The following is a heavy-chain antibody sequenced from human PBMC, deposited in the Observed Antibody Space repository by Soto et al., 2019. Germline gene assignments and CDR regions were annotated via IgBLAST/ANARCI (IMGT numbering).Heavy chain of an antibody. CDR2: ISSSGTYM. J-gene: IGHJ6*02. CDR1: GFTFSPYS. V-gene: IGHV3-21*02. CDR3: ARDRGSSRYGMDV. D-gene: IGHD5-18*01. Sequence: EVQLVESGGGLVKPGGSLRLSCAASGFTFSPYSMNWVRQAPGKGLEWVSSISSSGTYMYYADSVKGRFTISRDDAKNSLYLQMNSLRAEDTAVYYCARDRGSSRYGMDVWGQGTTVTVSS.